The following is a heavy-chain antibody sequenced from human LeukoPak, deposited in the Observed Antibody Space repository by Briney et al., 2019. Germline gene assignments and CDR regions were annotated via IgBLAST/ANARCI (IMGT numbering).Heavy chain of an antibody. D-gene: IGHD4-17*01. V-gene: IGHV1-2*02. CDR3: ARVRYGDHRPEGAAFDI. Sequence: ASVKVSCKASGYTFTDYYIHWVRQAPGQGLEWMGWINPNSGGTNYAQKFQGRVTMTRDTSISTAYMELSRLRSDDTAVYYCARVRYGDHRPEGAAFDIWGQGTMVTVSS. CDR2: INPNSGGT. CDR1: GYTFTDYY. J-gene: IGHJ3*02.